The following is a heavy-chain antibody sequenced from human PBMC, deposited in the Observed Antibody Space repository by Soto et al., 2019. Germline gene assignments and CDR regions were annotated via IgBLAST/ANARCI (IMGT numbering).Heavy chain of an antibody. Sequence: QVQLVESGGGVVQPGRSLRLSCAASGFTFSSYAMHWDRQAPGKWLELVAVISYDGSKKYYADYVKGRVTISRDNSKNTVDLQMNSLSAEDTAVYYCARESRFLESLLHEEGVLGAFDIWGQGTMVTVSS. D-gene: IGHD3-3*01. J-gene: IGHJ3*02. V-gene: IGHV3-30-3*01. CDR1: GFTFSSYA. CDR2: ISYDGSKK. CDR3: ARESRFLESLLHEEGVLGAFDI.